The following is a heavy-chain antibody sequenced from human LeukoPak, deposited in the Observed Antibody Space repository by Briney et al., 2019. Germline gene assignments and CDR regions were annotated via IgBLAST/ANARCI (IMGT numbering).Heavy chain of an antibody. CDR1: GFSFNSYA. CDR2: ISGSGGST. CDR3: AKDRLGPIAVGGYEVFDP. D-gene: IGHD6-19*01. V-gene: IGHV3-23*01. J-gene: IGHJ5*02. Sequence: GGSLRLSCAASGFSFNSYAMTWVRQAPGKGLEWVSAISGSGGSTYYADSVKGRFTISRDNSKNTLYLQMNSLRAEDTAVYYCAKDRLGPIAVGGYEVFDPWGQGTLVTVSS.